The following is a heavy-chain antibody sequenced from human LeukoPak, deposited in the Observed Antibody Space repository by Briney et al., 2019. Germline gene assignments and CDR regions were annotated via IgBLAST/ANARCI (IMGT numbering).Heavy chain of an antibody. CDR3: ARDVDPYYYYYMDV. D-gene: IGHD2-21*01. V-gene: IGHV3-30*04. J-gene: IGHJ6*03. CDR1: GFTFSSYT. Sequence: GGTLRLSCAASGFTFSSYTMHWVRQAPGKGLEWVAVISFDGSNKYYADSVTGRFTISRDNSKNTLYLQMISLRADDTAVYYCARDVDPYYYYYMDVWGKGTTVTVSS. CDR2: ISFDGSNK.